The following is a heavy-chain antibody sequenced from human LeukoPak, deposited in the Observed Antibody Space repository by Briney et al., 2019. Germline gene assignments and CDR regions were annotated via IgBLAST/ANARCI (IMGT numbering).Heavy chain of an antibody. D-gene: IGHD3-22*01. CDR1: GGSISSGGYY. J-gene: IGHJ3*02. V-gene: IGHV4-30-2*01. Sequence: PSQTLSLTCTVSGGSISSGGYYWSWIQQPPGKGLEWIGYIYHSGSTYYNPSLKSRVTISVDRSKNQFSLKLSSVTAADTAVYYCARDSSRTSSGYENAFDIWGQGTMVTVSS. CDR2: IYHSGST. CDR3: ARDSSRTSSGYENAFDI.